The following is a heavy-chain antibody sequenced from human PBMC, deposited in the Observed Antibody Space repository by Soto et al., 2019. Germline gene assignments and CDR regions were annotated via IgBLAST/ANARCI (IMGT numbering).Heavy chain of an antibody. CDR1: GGSISSSNW. Sequence: SETLSLTCAASGGSISSSNWWSWVRQPPGKGLEWIGEIYHSGSTNYNPSLKSRVTISVDKSKNQFSLKLSSVTAADTAVYYCARDLGSGSTDFDYWGQGTLVTVSS. V-gene: IGHV4-4*02. CDR3: ARDLGSGSTDFDY. CDR2: IYHSGST. D-gene: IGHD6-19*01. J-gene: IGHJ4*02.